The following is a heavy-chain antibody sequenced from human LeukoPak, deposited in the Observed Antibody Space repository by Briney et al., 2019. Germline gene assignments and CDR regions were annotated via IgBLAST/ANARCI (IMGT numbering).Heavy chain of an antibody. D-gene: IGHD5-12*01. CDR1: GGSFSGYY. CDR2: INHSGST. V-gene: IGHV4-34*01. CDR3: ARADIVATIDYYYYYMDV. J-gene: IGHJ6*03. Sequence: SETLSLTCAVYGGSFSGYYWSWIRQPPGKGLEWIGEINHSGSTNYNPSLKSRVTISVDTSKNRFSLKLSSVTAADTAVYYCARADIVATIDYYYYYMDVWGKGTTVTVSS.